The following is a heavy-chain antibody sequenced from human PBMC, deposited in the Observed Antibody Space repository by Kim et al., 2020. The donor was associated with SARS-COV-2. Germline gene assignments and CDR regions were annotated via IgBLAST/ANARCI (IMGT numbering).Heavy chain of an antibody. J-gene: IGHJ4*02. Sequence: ASVKVSCKASGYTFTSYDINWVRQATGQGLEWMGWMNPNSGNTGYAQKFQGRVTMTRNNSISTAYMELSSLRSEDTAVYYCARASKNGNYYDSSGYYYFDYWGQGTLVTVSS. D-gene: IGHD3-22*01. CDR1: GYTFTSYD. CDR2: MNPNSGNT. V-gene: IGHV1-8*01. CDR3: ARASKNGNYYDSSGYYYFDY.